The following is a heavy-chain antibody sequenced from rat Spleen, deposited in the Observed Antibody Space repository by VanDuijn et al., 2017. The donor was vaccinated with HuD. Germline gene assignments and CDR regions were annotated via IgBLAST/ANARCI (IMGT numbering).Heavy chain of an antibody. D-gene: IGHD3-4*01. CDR1: GFSLTSYH. J-gene: IGHJ2*01. V-gene: IGHV2-30*01. Sequence: QVQLKESGPGLVQPSQTLSLACTVSGFSLTSYHVHWVRQPSGKGLEWMGVIWTGGSTAYNSLLKSRLSITRDISKSQVFLKMNSLETEDTATYYGARANRETYAHFDYWGQGVMVTVSS. CDR2: IWTGGST. CDR3: ARANRETYAHFDY.